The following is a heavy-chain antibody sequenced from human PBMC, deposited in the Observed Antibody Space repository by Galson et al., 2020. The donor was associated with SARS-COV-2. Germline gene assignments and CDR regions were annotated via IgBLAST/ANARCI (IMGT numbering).Heavy chain of an antibody. D-gene: IGHD3-10*01. J-gene: IGHJ2*01. V-gene: IGHV3-20*01. CDR3: APLPFSGSSPVNFDL. Sequence: GGSLRLSCAASGFTFDDYGMSWVRQAPGKGLEWVSGINWNGGSTGYADSVKGRFTISRDNAKNSLYLQMNSLRAEDTALYHCAPLPFSGSSPVNFDLWGRGTLVTVSS. CDR1: GFTFDDYG. CDR2: INWNGGST.